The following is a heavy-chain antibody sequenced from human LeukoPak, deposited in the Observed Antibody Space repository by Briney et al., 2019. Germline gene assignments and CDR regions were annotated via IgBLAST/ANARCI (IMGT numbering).Heavy chain of an antibody. J-gene: IGHJ5*01. D-gene: IGHD2-2*01. CDR1: GFTFSSYA. V-gene: IGHV3-23*01. CDR3: AKDRHAPGRYCSSTSCFPFDS. Sequence: PGGSLRLSCAASGFTFSSYAMSWVRQAPGKGLEWVSAISGSGGSTYYADSVKGRFTISRDNTKNTLYLQMNSLRAEDTAVYYCAKDRHAPGRYCSSTSCFPFDSWGQGTWSPSPQ. CDR2: ISGSGGST.